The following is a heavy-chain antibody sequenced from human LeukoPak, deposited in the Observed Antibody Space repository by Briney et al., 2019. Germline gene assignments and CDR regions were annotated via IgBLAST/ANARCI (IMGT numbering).Heavy chain of an antibody. CDR1: GYTLTELS. CDR2: FDPEDGET. CDR3: ARREGHYYDGSGYYCPFDY. Sequence: GASVKVSCKVSGYTLTELSMHWVRQAPGKGLEWMGGFDPEDGETIYAQKFQGRVTITADESTSTAYMELSSLRSEDTAVYYCARREGHYYDGSGYYCPFDYWGQGTLVTVSS. V-gene: IGHV1-24*01. J-gene: IGHJ4*02. D-gene: IGHD3-22*01.